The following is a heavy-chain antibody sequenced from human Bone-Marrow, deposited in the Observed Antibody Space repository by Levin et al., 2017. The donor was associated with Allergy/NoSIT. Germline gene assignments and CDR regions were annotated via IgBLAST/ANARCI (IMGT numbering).Heavy chain of an antibody. V-gene: IGHV3-23*01. CDR2: ISGSGGGT. CDR3: AKECEVVGATPRLRWLDP. CDR1: GFIFSDYV. J-gene: IGHJ5*02. D-gene: IGHD2-15*01. Sequence: QTGGSLRLSCAASGFIFSDYVMSWVRQAPGKGLEWVSAISGSGGGTYYADSVKGRFTISRDNSKNTLYLQMNSLRAEDTAVYYCAKECEVVGATPRLRWLDPWGQGTLVTVSS.